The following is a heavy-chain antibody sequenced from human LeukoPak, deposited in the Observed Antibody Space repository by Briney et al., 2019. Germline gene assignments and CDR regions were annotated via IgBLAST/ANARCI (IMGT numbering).Heavy chain of an antibody. CDR1: GFTFSSHN. Sequence: GGSLRLSCAASGFTFSSHNMNWVRQAPMKGLEWVSSIGTDGSYIYYADSVQGRFTISRDNAKNSLYLQMNSLTAEDTAVYYCARKMKTGDRVGTFDIWGQGAMVTVSS. D-gene: IGHD1-1*01. CDR3: ARKMKTGDRVGTFDI. CDR2: IGTDGSYI. J-gene: IGHJ3*02. V-gene: IGHV3-21*01.